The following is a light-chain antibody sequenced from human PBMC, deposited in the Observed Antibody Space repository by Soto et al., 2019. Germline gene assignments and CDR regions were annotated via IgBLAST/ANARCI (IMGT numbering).Light chain of an antibody. CDR1: KNDIGLYDF. J-gene: IGLJ1*01. V-gene: IGLV2-8*01. Sequence: QSVLTQPPSASGSPGQSVTISCTGTKNDIGLYDFVSWYQHHPGKAPRLIIYEVVQGPSGVPDRFSGSKSGNTASLTVSGLQAADEADYFCKSYAGSNTYVFGSGTKVTVL. CDR3: KSYAGSNTYV. CDR2: EVV.